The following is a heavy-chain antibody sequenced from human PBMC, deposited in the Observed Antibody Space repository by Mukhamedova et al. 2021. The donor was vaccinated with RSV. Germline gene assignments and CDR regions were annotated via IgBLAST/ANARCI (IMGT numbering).Heavy chain of an antibody. V-gene: IGHV3-33*01. D-gene: IGHD1-14*01. Sequence: STWGMHWVRQAPGKGLEWVAVIWYNGSKKNYADSVKGRFTISRDNSKSTLYLQMSSLRADDTAVYYCARDNNRLGGFSTPLDYWGQGT. CDR1: STWG. CDR2: IWYNGSKK. CDR3: ARDNNRLGGFSTPLDY. J-gene: IGHJ4*02.